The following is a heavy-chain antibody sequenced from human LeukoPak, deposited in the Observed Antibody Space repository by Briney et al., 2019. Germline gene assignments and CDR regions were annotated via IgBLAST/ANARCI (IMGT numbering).Heavy chain of an antibody. D-gene: IGHD1-26*01. CDR3: AKDSGSYYEGYYFDY. J-gene: IGHJ4*02. Sequence: PGGSLRLSCAASGFTFSSYNMNWVRQAPGKGLEWVSYISSSSSSIYYADSVKGRFTISRDNSKNTLYLQMNSLRAEDTAVYYCAKDSGSYYEGYYFDYWGQGTLVTVSS. CDR1: GFTFSSYN. CDR2: ISSSSSSI. V-gene: IGHV3-48*01.